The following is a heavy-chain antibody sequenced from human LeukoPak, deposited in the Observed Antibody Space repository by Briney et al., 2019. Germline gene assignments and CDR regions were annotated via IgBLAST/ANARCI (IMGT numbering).Heavy chain of an antibody. CDR2: IYSGGST. V-gene: IGHV3-53*01. CDR3: ARDRGRCSGGSCYSSVWFDP. Sequence: GGSLRLSCAASGFTVSSNYMSWVRQAPGKGLEWVSVIYSGGSTYYADSVKGRFTISRDNSKNPLYLQMNSLRAEDTAEYYCARDRGRCSGGSCYSSVWFDPWGQGTLVTVSS. CDR1: GFTVSSNY. J-gene: IGHJ5*02. D-gene: IGHD2-15*01.